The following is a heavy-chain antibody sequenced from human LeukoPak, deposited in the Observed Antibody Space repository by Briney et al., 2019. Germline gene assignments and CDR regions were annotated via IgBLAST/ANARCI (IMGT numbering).Heavy chain of an antibody. J-gene: IGHJ6*03. CDR3: ARGVMATVTTQTYYYYYYMDV. D-gene: IGHD4-17*01. V-gene: IGHV1-8*03. CDR2: MNPNSGNT. Sequence: ASVKVSCKASGYTFTSYDINWVRQATGQGLEWMGWMNPNSGNTGYAQKFQGRVTITRNTSISTAYMELSSLRSEDTAVYYCARGVMATVTTQTYYYYYYMDVWGKGTTVTISS. CDR1: GYTFTSYD.